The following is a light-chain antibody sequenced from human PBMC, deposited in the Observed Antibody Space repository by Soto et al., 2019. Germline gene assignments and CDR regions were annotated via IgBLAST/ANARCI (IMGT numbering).Light chain of an antibody. CDR2: DVS. V-gene: IGLV2-14*03. Sequence: QSVLTQPASVSGSPGQSITISCTGTSSDVGGYNSVSWYQQHPDKAPQLKIFDVSNRPSGISDRFSGSKSGNTAYLTISGLQAEDEADYYCSSYTSTNTLIFGGGTKVTVL. CDR1: SSDVGGYNS. CDR3: SSYTSTNTLI. J-gene: IGLJ2*01.